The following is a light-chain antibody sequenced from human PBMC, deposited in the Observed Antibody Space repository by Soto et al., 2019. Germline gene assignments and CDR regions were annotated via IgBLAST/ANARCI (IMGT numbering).Light chain of an antibody. CDR2: DST. J-gene: IGLJ1*01. CDR3: GVWDRSLTTYV. V-gene: IGLV1-51*01. CDR1: SRDIGFFNY. Sequence: QSALTQPASVSGSPGQSITISCTGTSRDIGFFNYVSWYQHLPGTAPKLLIYDSTTRPSGIPDRFSRSKSGTSATLGITGLQTGDEAEYYCGVWDRSLTTYVFGPGTKLTVL.